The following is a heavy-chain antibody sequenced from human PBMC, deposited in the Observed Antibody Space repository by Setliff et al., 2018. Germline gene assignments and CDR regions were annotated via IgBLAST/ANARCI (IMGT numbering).Heavy chain of an antibody. Sequence: ASVKVSCKASGYIFTNYHIHWVRQAPGQGLGWMGWINPYSDDTHYAQNFQGRITITMDTSISTVYMELSSLRSDDTAVYYCARSNYDFWSGYPNWFDPWGQGSLVTVSS. V-gene: IGHV1-2*02. J-gene: IGHJ5*02. D-gene: IGHD3-3*01. CDR1: GYIFTNYH. CDR2: INPYSDDT. CDR3: ARSNYDFWSGYPNWFDP.